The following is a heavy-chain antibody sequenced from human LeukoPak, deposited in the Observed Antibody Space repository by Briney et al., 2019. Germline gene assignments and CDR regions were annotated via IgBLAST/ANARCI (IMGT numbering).Heavy chain of an antibody. Sequence: SETLSLTCTVSGGSISSSSYYWGWIRQPPGKGLEWIGSMYYSGNTYYNPSLKSRVTISVDTSKNQFSLKLSSVTAADTAVYYCARSRGWLQSHPLGYWGQGTLVTVSS. CDR3: ARSRGWLQSHPLGY. CDR1: GGSISSSSYY. CDR2: MYYSGNT. V-gene: IGHV4-39*01. D-gene: IGHD5-24*01. J-gene: IGHJ4*02.